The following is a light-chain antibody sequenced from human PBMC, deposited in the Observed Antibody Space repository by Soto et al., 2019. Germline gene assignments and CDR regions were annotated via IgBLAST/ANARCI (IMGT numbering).Light chain of an antibody. CDR2: TSF. CDR1: QNIERW. CDR3: QQAFSAEWT. V-gene: IGKV1-39*01. Sequence: DLQITHSPSTLAASVGDRVTVSCRASQNIERWLAWYQQKPGEAPNLLIHTSFTLYSGVPSRFSGTGSGTDFTLTISSLQPEDFATYFCQQAFSAEWTFGQGTKVDI. J-gene: IGKJ1*01.